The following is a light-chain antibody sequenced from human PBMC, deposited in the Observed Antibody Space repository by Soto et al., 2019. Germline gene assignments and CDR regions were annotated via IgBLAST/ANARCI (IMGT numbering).Light chain of an antibody. CDR1: QFVSSN. Sequence: EIVRTQSPVTLSVPPGERATLSCRASQFVSSNLAWYQQKPGQAPRLLIYGASTRATGIPARFSGSGSGTEFTLTISNLQSEDFAVYFCQQYHNWPPITFGQGTRLEIK. V-gene: IGKV3D-15*01. J-gene: IGKJ5*01. CDR3: QQYHNWPPIT. CDR2: GAS.